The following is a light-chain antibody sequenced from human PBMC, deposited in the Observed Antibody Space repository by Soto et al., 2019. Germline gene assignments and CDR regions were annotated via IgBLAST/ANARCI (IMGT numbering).Light chain of an antibody. J-gene: IGKJ1*01. CDR1: QSISYY. Sequence: DIQMTQSPSSLSASVVDRVTITCLASQSISYYLNWYQQKPGRAPRLLIYTTSSLQSGVPSKFSGSASGTDFTLTISSLQPEDFATYYCQQSYTTPWTFGQGTKVDI. CDR2: TTS. CDR3: QQSYTTPWT. V-gene: IGKV1-39*01.